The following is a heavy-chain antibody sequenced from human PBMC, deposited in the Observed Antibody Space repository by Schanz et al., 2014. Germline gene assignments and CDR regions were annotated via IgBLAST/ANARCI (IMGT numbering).Heavy chain of an antibody. V-gene: IGHV1-46*01. CDR1: GYTFAMYD. CDR2: IHSTGGTT. CDR3: ASALTTWGGMDV. J-gene: IGHJ6*02. Sequence: QVQLVQSGSELKKPGASVKVSCKASGYTFAMYDMNWVRQAPGQGLEWMGIIHSTGGTTSHAQKFQGRVTMTRDTSTSTVYMELSSLRSEDTAVYYCASALTTWGGMDVWGQGTTVTVSS. D-gene: IGHD4-4*01.